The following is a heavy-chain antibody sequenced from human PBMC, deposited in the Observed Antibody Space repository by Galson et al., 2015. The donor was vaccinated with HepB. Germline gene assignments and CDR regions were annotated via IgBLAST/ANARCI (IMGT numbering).Heavy chain of an antibody. J-gene: IGHJ5*02. V-gene: IGHV3-11*01. D-gene: IGHD1-26*01. CDR1: GFTFSDYY. Sequence: SLRLSCAASGFTFSDYYMSWIRQAPGKGLEWVSYISSSGSTIYYADSVKGRFTISRDNAKNSLYLQMNSLRAEDTAVYYCARDWGVGATEVWFDPWGQGTLVTVSS. CDR3: ARDWGVGATEVWFDP. CDR2: ISSSGSTI.